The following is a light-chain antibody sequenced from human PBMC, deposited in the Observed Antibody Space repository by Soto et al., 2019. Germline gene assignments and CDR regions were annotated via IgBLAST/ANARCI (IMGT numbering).Light chain of an antibody. CDR2: EDN. CDR3: QSYDSDNQV. V-gene: IGLV6-57*01. CDR1: SGSIASNY. J-gene: IGLJ3*02. Sequence: NFMLTQPHSVSESPGKTVTISCTRSSGSIASNYVQWYQQRPGSSPTTVIYEDNQRPSGVPDRFSGSIESSSNSASLTISGLKTEDEADYYCQSYDSDNQVFGGGTKLTVL.